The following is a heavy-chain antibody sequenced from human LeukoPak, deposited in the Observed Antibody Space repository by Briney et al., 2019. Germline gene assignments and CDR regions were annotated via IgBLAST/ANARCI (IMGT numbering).Heavy chain of an antibody. CDR2: INWNGGST. CDR3: AKDRGYGSLYYFDY. Sequence: GGSLRLSCAASGFTFDDYGMSWVRQAPGKGLEWVSGINWNGGSTGYADSVKGRFIISRDNSKNTLYLQMKSLRAEDTAVYYCAKDRGYGSLYYFDYWGQGTLVTVSS. D-gene: IGHD6-25*01. J-gene: IGHJ4*02. CDR1: GFTFDDYG. V-gene: IGHV3-20*04.